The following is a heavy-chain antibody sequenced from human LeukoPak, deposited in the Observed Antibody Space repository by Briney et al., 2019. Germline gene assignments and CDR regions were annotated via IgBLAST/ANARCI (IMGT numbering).Heavy chain of an antibody. CDR2: IIPIFGTA. CDR3: ARERPITIFGVAHYYYYYMDV. Sequence: SVKVSCKASGGTFSSYAISWVRQAPGQGLEWMGGIIPIFGTANYAQKFQGRVTITTDESTSTAYMELSSLRSEDTAVYYCARERPITIFGVAHYYYYYMDVWGKGTTVTVSS. CDR1: GGTFSSYA. D-gene: IGHD3-3*01. J-gene: IGHJ6*03. V-gene: IGHV1-69*05.